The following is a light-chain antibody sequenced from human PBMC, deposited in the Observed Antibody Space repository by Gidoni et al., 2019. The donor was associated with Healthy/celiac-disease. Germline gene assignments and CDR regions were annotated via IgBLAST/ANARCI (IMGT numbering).Light chain of an antibody. CDR1: SGSIASNY. V-gene: IGLV6-57*02. Sequence: HSVSESPGKTVTISCTGSSGSIASNYVQWYQQRPGSAPTTVIYEDNQRPSGVPDRFSGSIDSSSNSASLTISGLKTEDEADYYCQSYDSSNHGVFGSGTKVTVL. J-gene: IGLJ6*01. CDR2: EDN. CDR3: QSYDSSNHGV.